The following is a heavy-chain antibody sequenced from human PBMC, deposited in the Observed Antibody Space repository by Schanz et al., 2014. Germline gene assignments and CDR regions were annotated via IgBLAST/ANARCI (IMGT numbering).Heavy chain of an antibody. Sequence: EVQLLESGGTVVQPGGSLRVSCAASGFVFRTFAMYWVRQAPGKGLEWVSAITGSGSKTYYADSVKGRFTIARDNSKNTRLLQMDSLRVEDAAVDYCASVIMVAGNHRDGRDVGGQGTTVIVSS. CDR3: ASVIMVAGNHRDGRDV. J-gene: IGHJ6*02. CDR1: GFVFRTFA. V-gene: IGHV3-23*01. CDR2: ITGSGSKT. D-gene: IGHD6-19*01.